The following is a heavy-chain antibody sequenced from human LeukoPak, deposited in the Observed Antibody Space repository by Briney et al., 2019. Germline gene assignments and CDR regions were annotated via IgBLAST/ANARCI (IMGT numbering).Heavy chain of an antibody. CDR1: GGSISSSSYY. V-gene: IGHV4-39*01. Sequence: PWETLSLTCTVSGGSISSSSYYWGWIRQPPGKGLEWIGSIYYSGSTYYNPSLKSRVTISVDTSKNQFSLKLSSVTAADTAVYYCATGATVTTLVRVYYYYMHVWGKGTTVTVSS. J-gene: IGHJ6*03. D-gene: IGHD4-11*01. CDR2: IYYSGST. CDR3: ATGATVTTLVRVYYYYMHV.